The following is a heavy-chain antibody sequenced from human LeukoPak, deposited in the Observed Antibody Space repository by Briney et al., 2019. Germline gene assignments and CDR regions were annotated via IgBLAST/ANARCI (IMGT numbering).Heavy chain of an antibody. CDR2: IYPGDSDT. Sequence: GESLKISCKGSGYIFSTYWISWVRQMPGKGLEWMGIIYPGDSDTRYSPSFQGQVTISADKSISTAYLQWSSLKASDTAIYYCARPRFYGSGSSPFDYWGQGTLVTVSS. CDR1: GYIFSTYW. J-gene: IGHJ4*02. CDR3: ARPRFYGSGSSPFDY. D-gene: IGHD3-10*01. V-gene: IGHV5-51*01.